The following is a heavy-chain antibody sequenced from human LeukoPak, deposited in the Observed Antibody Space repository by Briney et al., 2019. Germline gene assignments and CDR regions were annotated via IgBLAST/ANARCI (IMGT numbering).Heavy chain of an antibody. J-gene: IGHJ4*02. Sequence: PLETLSLTCSVSGGSVNSGSYYWSWIRQPPGKGLEWIGYIYYNGIANYNPSLKSRVTISLDTSKNQFSLKLTSVTPADTAVYYCARDNIAAAGTSVYWGQGTLVTVSS. CDR3: ARDNIAAAGTSVY. V-gene: IGHV4-61*01. CDR1: GGSVNSGSYY. D-gene: IGHD6-13*01. CDR2: IYYNGIA.